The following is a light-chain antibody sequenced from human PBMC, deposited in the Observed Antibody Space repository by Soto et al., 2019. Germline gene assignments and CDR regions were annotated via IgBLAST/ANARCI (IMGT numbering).Light chain of an antibody. V-gene: IGLV2-23*01. CDR3: CSYAGSSTPYV. J-gene: IGLJ1*01. Sequence: QSALTQPASVSGSPGQSITISCTGTGSDVGSYNLVSWYQQHPGKAPKLIIYEGSKRPSGVSNRFSGSKSGNTASLTISWLQAADEADYYCCSYAGSSTPYVFGTGTKLTVL. CDR1: GSDVGSYNL. CDR2: EGS.